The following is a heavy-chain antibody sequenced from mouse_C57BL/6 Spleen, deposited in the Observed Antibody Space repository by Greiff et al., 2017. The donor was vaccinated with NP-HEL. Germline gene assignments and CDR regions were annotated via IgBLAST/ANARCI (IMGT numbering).Heavy chain of an antibody. Sequence: EVQLQQSGPELVKPGASVKISCKASGYTFTDYYMNWVKQSHGKSLEWIGDINPNNGGTSYNQKFKGKATLPVDKSSSTAYMELRSLTSEDSAVYYCARSTVRRVITTVVAPYAMDYWGQGTSVTVSS. CDR2: INPNNGGT. CDR3: ARSTVRRVITTVVAPYAMDY. V-gene: IGHV1-26*01. D-gene: IGHD1-1*01. J-gene: IGHJ4*01. CDR1: GYTFTDYY.